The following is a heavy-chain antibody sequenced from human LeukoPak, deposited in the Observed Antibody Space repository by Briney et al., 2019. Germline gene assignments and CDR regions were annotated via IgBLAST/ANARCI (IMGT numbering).Heavy chain of an antibody. Sequence: GGSLRLSCAASGFLFSSYEMNWVRQAPGKGLEWVSYISTSGGTIYYADSVKGRFTISRDNAKNSLYLQMNSLRAEDTAVYYCARAPMVLVLDYWGQGTLVTVSS. J-gene: IGHJ4*02. CDR1: GFLFSSYE. CDR2: ISTSGGTI. CDR3: ARAPMVLVLDY. D-gene: IGHD2-8*01. V-gene: IGHV3-48*03.